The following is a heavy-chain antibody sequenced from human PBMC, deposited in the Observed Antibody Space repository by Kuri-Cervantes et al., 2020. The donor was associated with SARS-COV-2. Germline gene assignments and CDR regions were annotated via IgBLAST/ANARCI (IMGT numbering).Heavy chain of an antibody. CDR3: ARAVPYYYDSSGYHTTGLD. J-gene: IGHJ4*02. D-gene: IGHD3-22*01. Sequence: GGSLRLSCAASGFTFSSYGMHWVRQAPGKGLEWVAFIRYDGSNKYYADSVKGRFTISRDNSKNTLYLQMNSLRAEDTAVYYCARAVPYYYDSSGYHTTGLDWGQGTLVTVSS. V-gene: IGHV3-30*02. CDR2: IRYDGSNK. CDR1: GFTFSSYG.